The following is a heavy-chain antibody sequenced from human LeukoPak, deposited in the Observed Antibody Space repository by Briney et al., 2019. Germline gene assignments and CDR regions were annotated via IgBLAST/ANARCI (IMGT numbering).Heavy chain of an antibody. CDR1: GFIFSTYA. V-gene: IGHV3-23*01. J-gene: IGHJ4*02. CDR3: AKERDAKGYFDY. CDR2: ISGSGKT. Sequence: GGSLRLSCAPSGFIFSTYAMSWVRQAQGQGLEWVSAISGSGKTYYPDSVKGRFTISRDNSKNTLFLQMNGLRAEDTAVYYCAKERDAKGYFDYWGQGTLVTVSS.